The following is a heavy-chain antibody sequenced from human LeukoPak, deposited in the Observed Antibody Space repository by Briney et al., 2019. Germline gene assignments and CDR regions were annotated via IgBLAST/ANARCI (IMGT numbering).Heavy chain of an antibody. D-gene: IGHD3-10*01. CDR1: DYSISSGYY. V-gene: IGHV4-38-2*02. CDR3: ARDSGTTGEVKFDP. CDR2: IYHSGNS. J-gene: IGHJ5*02. Sequence: PSETLSLTCTVSDYSISSGYYWGWIRQPPGKGLEWIGSIYHSGNSYYNPSLKSRATISVDTSKNHFSLKLRSVTAADTAVYYCARDSGTTGEVKFDPWGQGTLVTVSS.